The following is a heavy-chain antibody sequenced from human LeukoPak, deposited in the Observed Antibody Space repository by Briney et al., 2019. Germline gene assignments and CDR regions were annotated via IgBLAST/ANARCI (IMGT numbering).Heavy chain of an antibody. J-gene: IGHJ3*02. CDR2: ISYSGNT. CDR3: ARHCCSGPAKRVFDI. D-gene: IGHD2-15*01. CDR1: GGSIISSDYH. V-gene: IGHV4-39*01. Sequence: SETLSLTCTVSGGSIISSDYHWGWVRQPPGKGLEWIGTISYSGNTDYNPSLRSRVTISVDTSNNQFSLRLGSVTAAGTAVYHCARHCCSGPAKRVFDIWGQGTMVTVSS.